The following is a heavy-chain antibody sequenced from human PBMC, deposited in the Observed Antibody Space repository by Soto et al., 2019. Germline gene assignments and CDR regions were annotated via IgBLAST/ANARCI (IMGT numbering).Heavy chain of an antibody. J-gene: IGHJ6*03. CDR1: GYTFTGYY. CDR2: INPNSGGP. V-gene: IGHV1-2*04. D-gene: IGHD2-2*01. Sequence: ASVKVSCKASGYTFTGYYMHWVRQAPGQGLEWMGWINPNSGGPNYAQKFQGWVTMTRDTSISTAYMELGRLRSDDTAVYYCARSGTSSKRGYYYYMDVWGKGTTVTVSS. CDR3: ARSGTSSKRGYYYYMDV.